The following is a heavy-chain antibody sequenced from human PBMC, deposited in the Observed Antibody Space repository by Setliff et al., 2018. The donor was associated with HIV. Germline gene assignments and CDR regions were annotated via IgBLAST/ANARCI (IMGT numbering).Heavy chain of an antibody. Sequence: ASVKVSCKASGYTFTSSGISWVRQAPGQGLEWMGWISAYNGNTNYAQKLQGRITMTTDPSTSTAYMDLRSLRSDDTAVYYCARDDVFKSSSSDYWGQGTLVTV. CDR3: ARDDVFKSSSSDY. CDR2: ISAYNGNT. V-gene: IGHV1-18*01. D-gene: IGHD6-13*01. CDR1: GYTFTSSG. J-gene: IGHJ4*02.